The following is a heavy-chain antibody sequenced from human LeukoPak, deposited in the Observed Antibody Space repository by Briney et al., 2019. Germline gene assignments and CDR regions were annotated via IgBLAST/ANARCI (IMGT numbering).Heavy chain of an antibody. J-gene: IGHJ4*02. CDR2: IYSGGST. CDR1: GFTVGSNY. CDR3: ARDHPYYYDSSGYSEYYFDY. Sequence: PGGSLRLSCAASGFTVGSNYMSWVRQAPGKGLEWVSVIYSGGSTYYADSVKGRFTISRDNSKNTLYLQMNSLRAEDTAVYYCARDHPYYYDSSGYSEYYFDYWGQGTLVTVSS. V-gene: IGHV3-66*01. D-gene: IGHD3-22*01.